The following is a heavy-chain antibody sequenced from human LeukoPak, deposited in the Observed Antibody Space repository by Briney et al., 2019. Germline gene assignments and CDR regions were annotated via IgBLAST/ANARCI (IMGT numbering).Heavy chain of an antibody. Sequence: ASVKVSCKASGYTFTDYHIHWVLQAPGKGLEWMGRLDPVDGERIFAKKFQGRLSITADTSTDTVYMELSSLTSEDTAVYCCATPRAGYWGQGTLVTVSS. CDR3: ATPRAGY. J-gene: IGHJ4*02. CDR2: LDPVDGER. CDR1: GYTFTDYH. V-gene: IGHV1-69-2*01.